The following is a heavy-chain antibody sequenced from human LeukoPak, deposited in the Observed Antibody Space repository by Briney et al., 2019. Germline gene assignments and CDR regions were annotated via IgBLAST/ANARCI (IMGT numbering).Heavy chain of an antibody. V-gene: IGHV1-46*02. D-gene: IGHD6-19*01. Sequence: ASVKVSCKASGYTFNNHYMYWVRQAPGQGLEWMGVINPSGGSTSYAQKFQGRVTMTRDTSTRTVYMEVNSLRSEDTAVYYCARQGTYSSAIGMGYWGQGTLSPSPQ. CDR3: ARQGTYSSAIGMGY. J-gene: IGHJ4*02. CDR2: INPSGGST. CDR1: GYTFNNHY.